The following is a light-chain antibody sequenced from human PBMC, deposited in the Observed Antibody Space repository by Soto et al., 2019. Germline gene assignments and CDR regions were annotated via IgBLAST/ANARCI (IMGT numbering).Light chain of an antibody. CDR2: RNN. J-gene: IGLJ2*01. Sequence: QLVLTQPPSASGTPGHRVTISCSGSSSNSGSNYVYWYQQLPGTAPKLLIYRNNQRPSGVPDRFSGSKSGTSASLAISGLRSEDEADYYWAAWDDSLSGPVFGGGTKLTVL. CDR1: SSNSGSNY. CDR3: AAWDDSLSGPV. V-gene: IGLV1-47*01.